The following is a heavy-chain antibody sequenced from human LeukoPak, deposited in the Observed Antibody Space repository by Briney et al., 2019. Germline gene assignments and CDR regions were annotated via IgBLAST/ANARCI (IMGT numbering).Heavy chain of an antibody. CDR1: GGTFNNHA. D-gene: IGHD5-12*01. Sequence: SVKVSCKASGGTFNNHAINWVRQAPGQGLEWVGRLIPLFGTPNYAQKFQGKVTITADEYTSTFYMDLSGLRSEDTAVYYCAHATQRLPTIMIDAFDIWGQGTRVTVSS. J-gene: IGHJ3*02. V-gene: IGHV1-69*13. CDR2: LIPLFGTP. CDR3: AHATQRLPTIMIDAFDI.